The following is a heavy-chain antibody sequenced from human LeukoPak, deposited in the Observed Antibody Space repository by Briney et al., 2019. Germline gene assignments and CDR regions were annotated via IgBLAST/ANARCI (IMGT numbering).Heavy chain of an antibody. D-gene: IGHD6-13*01. CDR3: AKDPRAAGLNWFDP. CDR1: GFTFSSFA. Sequence: GGSLRLSCVASGFTFSSFAMHWVRQAPGKGLEWVAVISFDGSEEYYADFVQGRVTISRDNAKNTVGLQMNSLRVEDTAVYYCAKDPRAAGLNWFDPWGQGTLVTVSS. CDR2: ISFDGSEE. J-gene: IGHJ5*02. V-gene: IGHV3-30*01.